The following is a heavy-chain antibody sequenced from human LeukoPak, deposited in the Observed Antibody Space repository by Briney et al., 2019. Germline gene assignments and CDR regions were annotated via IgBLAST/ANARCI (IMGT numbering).Heavy chain of an antibody. CDR3: ARDDGSGSYSDY. CDR2: TYYSGST. V-gene: IGHV4-30-4*01. Sequence: PSETLSLTCTVSGGSISSGDYYWSWIRQPPGKGLEWIGYTYYSGSTYYNPSLKSRVTISVDTSKNQFSLKLSSVTAADTAVYYCARDDGSGSYSDYWGQGTLVTVSS. D-gene: IGHD3-10*01. CDR1: GGSISSGDYY. J-gene: IGHJ4*02.